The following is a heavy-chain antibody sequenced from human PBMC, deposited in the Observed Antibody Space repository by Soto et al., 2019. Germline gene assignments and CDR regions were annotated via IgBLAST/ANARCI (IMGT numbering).Heavy chain of an antibody. CDR3: TRDPEGGVDFDY. CDR1: GFIFSDYG. D-gene: IGHD2-8*02. CDR2: INAPSTST. J-gene: IGHJ4*02. V-gene: IGHV3-48*02. Sequence: EVHLVESGGGLVQPGGSLRLSCAASGFIFSDYGLTWVRQAPGKVLEWVSHINAPSTSTLYADSVRGRFTISRDNAKNSVSLHPSSLSDAYPAVDYCTRDPEGGVDFDYWGQGALVTVSS.